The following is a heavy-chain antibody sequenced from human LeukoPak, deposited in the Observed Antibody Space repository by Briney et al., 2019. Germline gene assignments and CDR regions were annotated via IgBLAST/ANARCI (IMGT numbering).Heavy chain of an antibody. CDR1: GYTFTGYY. J-gene: IGHJ4*02. CDR3: ARGVVVVVAATHFDY. V-gene: IGHV1-46*01. Sequence: ASVKVSCKASGYTFTGYYLHWVRQAPGQGLEWMGWINPNSGSTSYAQKFQGRVTMTRDMSTSTVYMELSSLRSEDTAVYYCARGVVVVVAATHFDYWGQGTLVTVSS. D-gene: IGHD2-15*01. CDR2: INPNSGST.